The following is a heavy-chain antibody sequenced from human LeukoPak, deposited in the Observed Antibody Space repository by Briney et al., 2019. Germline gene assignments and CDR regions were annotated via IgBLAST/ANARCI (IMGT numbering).Heavy chain of an antibody. CDR1: GFTFSTYS. V-gene: IGHV3-30*04. J-gene: IGHJ4*02. D-gene: IGHD2-2*01. CDR2: VSYDGSFT. Sequence: PGRSLRLSCAASGFTFSTYSMHWVRQAPGKGLEWVAVVSYDGSFTYYADFVEGRFTISRDDAQNTLYLQMDSLRPEDTAMYYCARGLDQTENYWGQGTLVTVSS. CDR3: ARGLDQTENY.